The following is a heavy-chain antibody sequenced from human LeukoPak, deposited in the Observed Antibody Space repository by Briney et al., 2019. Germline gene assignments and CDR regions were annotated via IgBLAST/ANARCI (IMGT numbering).Heavy chain of an antibody. V-gene: IGHV3-21*01. Sequence: GGSLRLSCAASGFTFSTYSMNWVRQAPGKGLEWVSSISSSSSYIYYADSVKGRFTISRDNAENSLYLQTNSLRAEDTAVYYCARDMVAVAGYDYWGQGTLVTVSS. CDR2: ISSSSSYI. CDR1: GFTFSTYS. CDR3: ARDMVAVAGYDY. J-gene: IGHJ4*02. D-gene: IGHD6-19*01.